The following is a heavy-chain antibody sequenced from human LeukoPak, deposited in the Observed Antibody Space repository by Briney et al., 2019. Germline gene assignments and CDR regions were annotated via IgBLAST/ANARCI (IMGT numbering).Heavy chain of an antibody. CDR2: INPNSGNT. V-gene: IGHV1-8*03. D-gene: IGHD6-19*01. CDR1: GYTVTGYY. J-gene: IGHJ6*03. Sequence: ASVKVSCKASGYTVTGYYMHWVRQAPGQGLEWMGWINPNSGNTGYAQKFQGRVTITRNTSISTAYMELSSLRSEDTAVYYCARGRQWRNYYYYYMDVWGKGTTVTVSS. CDR3: ARGRQWRNYYYYYMDV.